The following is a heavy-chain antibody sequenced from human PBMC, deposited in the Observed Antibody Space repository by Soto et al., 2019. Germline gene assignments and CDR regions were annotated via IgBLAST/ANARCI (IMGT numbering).Heavy chain of an antibody. V-gene: IGHV3-21*01. J-gene: IGHJ4*02. Sequence: EVQLVESGGGLVKPGGSLRLSCAASGFTFSSYSMNWVRQAPGKGLEWVSSISGSSSYIYYADSVKGRFTISRDNAKNSLYLQMNSLRAEDTAVYYCARVGTPYSSSWYLDYWGQGTLVTVSS. CDR1: GFTFSSYS. D-gene: IGHD6-13*01. CDR3: ARVGTPYSSSWYLDY. CDR2: ISGSSSYI.